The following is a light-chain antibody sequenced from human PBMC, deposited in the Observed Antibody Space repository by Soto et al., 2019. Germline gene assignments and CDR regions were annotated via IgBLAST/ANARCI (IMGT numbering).Light chain of an antibody. CDR1: SSDVGSYNL. CDR3: CSYAGSSTPYV. CDR2: EGS. Sequence: QSVLTQPASVSGSPGQSITISCTGTSSDVGSYNLVSWYQRHPGKAPKFMIYEGSKRPSGVSNRFSGSKSGNTASLTISGLQAEDEADYYCCSYAGSSTPYVFGTGTKVTVL. V-gene: IGLV2-23*01. J-gene: IGLJ1*01.